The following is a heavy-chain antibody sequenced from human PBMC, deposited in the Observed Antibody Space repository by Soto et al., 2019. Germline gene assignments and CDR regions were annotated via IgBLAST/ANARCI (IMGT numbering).Heavy chain of an antibody. Sequence: ASVKVSCKXSGYTFTNYGVHWVRQAPGQRLEWMGWINAGNGNTKYSQKLQGRVTINRDTSASTAYMELSGLRSEDTAVYYCARSGYSSGWYRWYFDFWGRGTLVTVSS. D-gene: IGHD6-19*01. CDR3: ARSGYSSGWYRWYFDF. J-gene: IGHJ2*01. V-gene: IGHV1-3*01. CDR2: INAGNGNT. CDR1: GYTFTNYG.